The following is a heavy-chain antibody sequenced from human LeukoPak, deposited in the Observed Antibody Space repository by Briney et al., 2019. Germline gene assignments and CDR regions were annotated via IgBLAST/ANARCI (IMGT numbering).Heavy chain of an antibody. CDR2: NSGGSS. CDR3: AKAGVPAASPGFFDY. J-gene: IGHJ4*02. V-gene: IGHV3-23*01. Sequence: GGSLRLSCAASGFTFSTYGVYWVRQAPGKGLEWVSSNSGGSSYYADSVKGRFTISRDNSKNTLYLQVNSLRAEDTAVYYCAKAGVPAASPGFFDYWGQGTLVTVSS. D-gene: IGHD2-2*01. CDR1: GFTFSTYG.